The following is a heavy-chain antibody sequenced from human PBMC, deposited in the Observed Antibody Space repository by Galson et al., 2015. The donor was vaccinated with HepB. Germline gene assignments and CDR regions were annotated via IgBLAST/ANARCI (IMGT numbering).Heavy chain of an antibody. CDR1: GFSLSTSGMC. CDR3: ARVRGDDYGPGTLFDY. Sequence: PALVKPTQTLTLTCTFTGFSLSTSGMCLSWIRQTPGMALEWLALIDWADDKYYNTSLKTRLTISKDTSKNQVVLTMTNMDPVDTATYYCARVRGDDYGPGTLFDYWGQGTLVTVSS. D-gene: IGHD4-17*01. CDR2: IDWADDK. J-gene: IGHJ4*02. V-gene: IGHV2-70*01.